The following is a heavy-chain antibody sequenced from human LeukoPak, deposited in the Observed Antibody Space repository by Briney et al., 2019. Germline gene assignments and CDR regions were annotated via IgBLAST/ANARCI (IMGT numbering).Heavy chain of an antibody. CDR2: IYHSGST. Sequence: SETLSLTCTVSGYSISSGYYWGWIRQPPGQGLEWIGSIYHSGSTYYNPSLKSRVTISVDTSKNQFSLKLSSVTAADTAVYYCAREGGDDYRSYNWFDPWGQGTLVTVSS. CDR1: GYSISSGYY. CDR3: AREGGDDYRSYNWFDP. V-gene: IGHV4-38-2*02. D-gene: IGHD4-11*01. J-gene: IGHJ5*02.